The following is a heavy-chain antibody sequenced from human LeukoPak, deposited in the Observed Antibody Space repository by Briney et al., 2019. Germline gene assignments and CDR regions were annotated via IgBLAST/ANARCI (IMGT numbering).Heavy chain of an antibody. Sequence: GGSLRLSCAASGFTSDDYAMHWVRQAPGKGLEWVSGISWNSGSIGYADSVKGRFTISRDNAKNSLYLQMNSLRAEDTALYYCAKGGRVSNYYYYYMDVWGKGTTVTVSS. CDR3: AKGGRVSNYYYYYMDV. V-gene: IGHV3-9*02. J-gene: IGHJ6*03. CDR1: GFTSDDYA. CDR2: ISWNSGSI. D-gene: IGHD2-8*01.